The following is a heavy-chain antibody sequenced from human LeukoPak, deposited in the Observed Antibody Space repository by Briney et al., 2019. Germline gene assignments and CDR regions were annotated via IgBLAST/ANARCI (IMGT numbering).Heavy chain of an antibody. V-gene: IGHV3-30*02. Sequence: GGSLRLSCAASGFTVSSNYMSWVRQAPGKGLEWVAFIRYDGSNKYYADSVKGRFTISRDNSKNTLYLQMNSLRAEDTAVYYCAKDGGYCSGGSCYSYYYGMDVWGQGTTVTVSS. CDR1: GFTVSSNY. J-gene: IGHJ6*02. D-gene: IGHD2-15*01. CDR3: AKDGGYCSGGSCYSYYYGMDV. CDR2: IRYDGSNK.